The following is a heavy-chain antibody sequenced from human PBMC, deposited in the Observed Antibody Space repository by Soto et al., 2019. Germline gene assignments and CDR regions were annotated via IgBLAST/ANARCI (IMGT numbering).Heavy chain of an antibody. Sequence: QVQLVQSGAEVKKPGSSVKVSCKASGGTFSSYTISWVRQAPGQGLEWMGRIIPILGIANYAQNFQGRVTITADKSTSTAYMELSSLRSEDTAVYYCAREREYQLLSSYYYGMDVWGQGTTVTVSS. J-gene: IGHJ6*02. CDR1: GGTFSSYT. CDR3: AREREYQLLSSYYYGMDV. CDR2: IIPILGIA. D-gene: IGHD2-2*01. V-gene: IGHV1-69*08.